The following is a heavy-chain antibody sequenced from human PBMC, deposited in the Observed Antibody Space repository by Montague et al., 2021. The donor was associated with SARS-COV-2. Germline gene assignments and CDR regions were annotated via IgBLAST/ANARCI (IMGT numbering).Heavy chain of an antibody. D-gene: IGHD3-10*01. CDR1: GVSIRSHY. J-gene: IGHJ4*02. CDR3: ARGTYSSAAGLQL. CDR2: IYPSGTT. V-gene: IGHV4-4*07. Sequence: SETLSLTCTVPGVSIRSHYWSWVRQSAGQRLEWLGRIYPSGTTDFSPSHESRLTLSIDTSKNQFSLRLTSVTAADTAIYYCARGTYSSAAGLQLWGQGTLVTVSS.